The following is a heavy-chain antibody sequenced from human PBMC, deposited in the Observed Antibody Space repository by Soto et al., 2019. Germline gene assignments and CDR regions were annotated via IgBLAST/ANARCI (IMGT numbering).Heavy chain of an antibody. CDR3: ASSGIVGREVNTWFDP. CDR1: PGSITTSY. J-gene: IGHJ5*02. CDR2: ISYRGST. V-gene: IGHV4-59*01. D-gene: IGHD3-22*01. Sequence: SETLSLPCTLSPGSITTSYWSWIRQPLGKALEWIGYISYRGSTNYNPSLKSRLTISIDTSKSQISLKLTSMTTADTAVYYCASSGIVGREVNTWFDPWGQGTLVTVS.